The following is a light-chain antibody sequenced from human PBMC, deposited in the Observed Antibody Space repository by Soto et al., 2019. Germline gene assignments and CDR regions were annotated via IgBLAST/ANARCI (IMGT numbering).Light chain of an antibody. CDR1: SSDVGGFNS. Sequence: QSALTQPASVSGSPGRSITISCTGTSSDVGGFNSVSWYQLYPGKAPKLLIYGVSNRPSGVPHRFSGSKSGNTASLTISGLRDEDEDEYYCSSYSDTTTRVFGTGTKLTVL. V-gene: IGLV2-14*03. CDR3: SSYSDTTTRV. CDR2: GVS. J-gene: IGLJ1*01.